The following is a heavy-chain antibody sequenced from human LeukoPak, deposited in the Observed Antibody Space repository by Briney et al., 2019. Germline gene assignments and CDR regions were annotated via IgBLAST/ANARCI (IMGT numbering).Heavy chain of an antibody. CDR2: ISGSGGNT. D-gene: IGHD5-12*01. V-gene: IGHV3-23*01. Sequence: GGSLRLSCAASGITFSSYAMSWVRQAPRKGLEWVSGISGSGGNTYYPDSVKGRFTISRDNSKNTLYLQMNSLRAEDTAVYYCAKDRSGYSGYDQNFDYWGQGSLVTVSS. CDR1: GITFSSYA. CDR3: AKDRSGYSGYDQNFDY. J-gene: IGHJ4*02.